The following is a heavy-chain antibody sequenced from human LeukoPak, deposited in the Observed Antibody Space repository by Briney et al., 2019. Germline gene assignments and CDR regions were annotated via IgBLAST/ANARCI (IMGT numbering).Heavy chain of an antibody. D-gene: IGHD2-2*01. V-gene: IGHV4-34*01. CDR1: GGSFSGYY. J-gene: IGHJ3*02. Sequence: SETLSLTCAVYGGSFSGYYWSWIRQPPGKGLEWIGEINHSGSTNYNPSLKSRVTISVDTSKNQFSLKLSSVTAADTAVYYCARGLGYCSSTSCLTLGAFDIWGQGTMATVSS. CDR3: ARGLGYCSSTSCLTLGAFDI. CDR2: INHSGST.